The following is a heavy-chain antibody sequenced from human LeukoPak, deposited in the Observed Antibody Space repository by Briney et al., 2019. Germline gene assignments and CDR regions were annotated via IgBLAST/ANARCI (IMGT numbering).Heavy chain of an antibody. CDR2: IDAGSGDT. CDR1: GYTFSDYA. CDR3: ARGIWSRTVSSYYFDC. J-gene: IGHJ4*02. V-gene: IGHV1-3*01. Sequence: WASVKVSCKASGYTFSDYAMHWVRQAPGQRFEWMGWIDAGSGDTRYSQKFQGRVTITRDTSASTVYMEVTSLRFEDTAVYYCARGIWSRTVSSYYFDCWGQGTLVTVPS. D-gene: IGHD3-3*01.